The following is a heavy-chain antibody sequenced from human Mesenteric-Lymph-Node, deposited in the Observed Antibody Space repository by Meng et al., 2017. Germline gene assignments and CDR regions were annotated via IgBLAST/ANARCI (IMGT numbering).Heavy chain of an antibody. CDR1: GYSISSGYF. J-gene: IGHJ4*02. Sequence: SETLFLTCTVSGYSISSGYFWAWIRQSPGKGLDWIGTIYSSGTAYYNPSLKSRVTISVDTSNNHFSLKLSSVTAADTAMYYCARTTSSWYFIDYWGQGTLVTVSS. CDR3: ARTTSSWYFIDY. CDR2: IYSSGTA. V-gene: IGHV4-38-2*02. D-gene: IGHD6-13*01.